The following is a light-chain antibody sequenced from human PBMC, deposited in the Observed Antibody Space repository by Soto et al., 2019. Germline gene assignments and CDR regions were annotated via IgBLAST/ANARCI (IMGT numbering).Light chain of an antibody. CDR2: AAS. CDR1: QGIRND. J-gene: IGKJ2*01. V-gene: IGKV1-17*01. CDR3: QQYKTYPPT. Sequence: DIQMSQSPSSLSASVGDRVTVTCRASQGIRNDLGWFQQKPGKAPKRLMYAASSLQSGVPSRFSGSGSETEFTLTISSLHPEAFATYYCQQYKTYPPTFGQGTKLEIK.